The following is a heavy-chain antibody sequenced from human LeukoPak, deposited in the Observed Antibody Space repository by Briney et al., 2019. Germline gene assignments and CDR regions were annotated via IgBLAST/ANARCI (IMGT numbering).Heavy chain of an antibody. J-gene: IGHJ4*02. CDR2: ISGSGGGT. V-gene: IGHV3-23*01. CDR3: AKDLGPRKNVDY. CDR1: GFTFSSYG. Sequence: PGGSLRLSCAASGFTFSSYGMSWVRQAPGKGLEWVSAISGSGGGTYYADSVKSQFTISRDNSKNTLYLQMNSLRVEDTAVYYCAKDLGPRKNVDYWGQGTLVTVSS.